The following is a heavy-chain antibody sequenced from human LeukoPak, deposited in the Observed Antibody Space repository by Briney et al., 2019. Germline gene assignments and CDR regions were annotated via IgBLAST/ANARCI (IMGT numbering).Heavy chain of an antibody. Sequence: WASVKVSYKASGYTFIGYYLHWVRQAPGQGLEWMGWINLHNGDTNYAQKFQGRVTMTRDTSITTAYMELSRLKSDDTAVYYCATVRDIVVGGGPYYFDYWGQGTLVTVSS. CDR1: GYTFIGYY. CDR2: INLHNGDT. D-gene: IGHD2-15*01. V-gene: IGHV1-2*02. CDR3: ATVRDIVVGGGPYYFDY. J-gene: IGHJ4*02.